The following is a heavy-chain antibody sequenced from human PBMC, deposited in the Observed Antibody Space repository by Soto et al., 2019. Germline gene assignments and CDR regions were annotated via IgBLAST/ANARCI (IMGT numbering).Heavy chain of an antibody. J-gene: IGHJ5*02. CDR1: GYSFTSYW. Sequence: GESLKISCKGSGYSFTSYWIGGVPQMPGKGLEWMGIIYPGDSDTRYSPSFQGQVTISADKSISTAYLQWSSLKASDTDMYYCARHYPVAGQNWFDPWGQGTLVTVSS. CDR3: ARHYPVAGQNWFDP. D-gene: IGHD6-19*01. CDR2: IYPGDSDT. V-gene: IGHV5-51*01.